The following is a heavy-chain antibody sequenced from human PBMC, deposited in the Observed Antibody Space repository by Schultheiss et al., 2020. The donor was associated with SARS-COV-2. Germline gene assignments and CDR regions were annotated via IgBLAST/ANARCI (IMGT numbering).Heavy chain of an antibody. CDR3: ARDTVTYYYGSGSSPDGAFDI. D-gene: IGHD3-10*01. J-gene: IGHJ3*02. V-gene: IGHV3-9*01. CDR2: ISWNSGSI. CDR1: GFTFDDYA. Sequence: GGSLRLSCAASGFTFDDYAMHWVRQAPGKGLEWVSGISWNSGSIGYADSVKGRFTISRDNSKNTLYLQMNSLRAEDTAVYYCARDTVTYYYGSGSSPDGAFDIWGQGTMVTVSS.